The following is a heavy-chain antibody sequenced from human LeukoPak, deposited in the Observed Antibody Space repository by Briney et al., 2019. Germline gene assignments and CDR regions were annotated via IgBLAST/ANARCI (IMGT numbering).Heavy chain of an antibody. CDR1: GFTFSSYA. CDR2: ISGSGGST. V-gene: IGHV3-23*01. J-gene: IGHJ4*02. D-gene: IGHD3-22*01. CDR3: ATFDSSGNSWVLFAY. Sequence: GGSLRLSCAASGFTFSSYAMSWVRQAPGKGLEWVSAISGSGGSTYYADSVKGRFTISRDNSKNTLYLQMNSLRAEDTAVYYCATFDSSGNSWVLFAYWGREPWSPSPQ.